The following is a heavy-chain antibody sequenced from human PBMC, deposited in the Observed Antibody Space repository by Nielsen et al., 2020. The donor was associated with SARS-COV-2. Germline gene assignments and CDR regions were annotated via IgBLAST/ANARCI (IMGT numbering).Heavy chain of an antibody. CDR2: IRYDGSNK. V-gene: IGHV3-30*02. Sequence: GESLKISCAASRFTFSNYGMHWVRQAPGKGLEWVAFIRYDGSNKYYADSVEGRFTISRDNSKNTVYLHMNSLRAEDTAVYYCAKEGDAVAAAYSWGQGTLVTVSS. CDR1: RFTFSNYG. D-gene: IGHD2-15*01. J-gene: IGHJ4*02. CDR3: AKEGDAVAAAYS.